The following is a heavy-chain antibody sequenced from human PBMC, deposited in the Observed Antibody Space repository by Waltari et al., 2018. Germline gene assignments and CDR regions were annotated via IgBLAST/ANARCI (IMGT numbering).Heavy chain of an antibody. CDR3: AKGHSSSWYGVDACDI. CDR2: ISGSGGST. Sequence: EVQLLESGGGLVQPGGSLRLSCAASGFTFSSYALSWVRQAPGKGLEWVSAISGSGGSTYYADSVKGRFTISRDNSKNTLYLQMNSLRAEDTAVYYCAKGHSSSWYGVDACDIWGQGTMVTVSS. J-gene: IGHJ3*02. D-gene: IGHD6-13*01. CDR1: GFTFSSYA. V-gene: IGHV3-23*01.